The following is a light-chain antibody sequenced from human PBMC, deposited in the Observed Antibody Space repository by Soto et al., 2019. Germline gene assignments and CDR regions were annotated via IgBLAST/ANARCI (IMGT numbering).Light chain of an antibody. CDR3: GTWDSSLSAGRV. CDR1: SSNIGNNY. Sequence: QSVLTQPPSVSAAPGQKVTISCSGSSSNIGNNYVSWYQQLPGTAPKLLIYDNNKRPSGIPDRFSGSKSGTSATLGITGLQTGDEADYDCGTWDSSLSAGRVFGGGTKRTVL. V-gene: IGLV1-51*01. J-gene: IGLJ3*02. CDR2: DNN.